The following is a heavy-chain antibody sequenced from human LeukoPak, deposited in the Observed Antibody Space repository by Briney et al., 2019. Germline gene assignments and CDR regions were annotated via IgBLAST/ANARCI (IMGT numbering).Heavy chain of an antibody. CDR1: GFTFSSYG. Sequence: GGSLRLSCAASGFTFSSYGLHWVRQAPGRGLEWVAFIRYDGNNKYYADSVKGRFTISRDNSKNTLYLQMNSLRTEDTAVYYCAKGTVGAYKIDYWGQGTLVTVSS. CDR3: AKGTVGAYKIDY. V-gene: IGHV3-30*02. D-gene: IGHD1-26*01. CDR2: IRYDGNNK. J-gene: IGHJ4*02.